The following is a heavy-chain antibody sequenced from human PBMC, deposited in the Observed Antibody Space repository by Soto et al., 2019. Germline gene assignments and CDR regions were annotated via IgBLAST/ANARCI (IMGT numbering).Heavy chain of an antibody. V-gene: IGHV1-46*01. J-gene: IGHJ4*02. D-gene: IGHD6-19*01. CDR2: INPSDGTT. Sequence: QGHLVQSGAEVKRPGASVRVSCESSGYMFTSYFIHWVRQAPGQGLEWVGVINPSDGTTTYAQKFQARITMTRDTSTTTVDKELSSLRSEDTAVYYCARDKDSSARPRAEFDYWGQGTLITVSS. CDR3: ARDKDSSARPRAEFDY. CDR1: GYMFTSYF.